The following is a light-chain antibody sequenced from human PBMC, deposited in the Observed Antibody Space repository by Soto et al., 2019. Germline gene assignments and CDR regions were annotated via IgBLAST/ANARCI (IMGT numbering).Light chain of an antibody. Sequence: TMFAGTGSLSPGVGAIRSGGASQRVGSNYLAWYQQRPGQPPNLLIFGASHRAPDIPDGFSGSGSGTEFTLTIVRLEPEDFVVYYCQQYPVPPRTFGQGTKVDIK. V-gene: IGKV3-20*01. CDR2: GAS. J-gene: IGKJ1*01. CDR1: QRVGSNY. CDR3: QQYPVPPRT.